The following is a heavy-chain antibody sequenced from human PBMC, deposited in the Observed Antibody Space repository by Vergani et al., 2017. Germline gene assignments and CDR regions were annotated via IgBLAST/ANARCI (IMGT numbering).Heavy chain of an antibody. CDR2: INPISGGT. V-gene: IGHV1-2*02. CDR3: ARAVYDFWSGYYLPSGDYGMDV. Sequence: QVQLVQSGAEVQGPGASVKVSCKASGYTFTGYYMHWVRQAPGQGLEWMGWINPISGGTNYAQKFQGRVTMTRDTSISTAYLELSRLRSDDTAVYYCARAVYDFWSGYYLPSGDYGMDVWGQGTTVTVSS. CDR1: GYTFTGYY. D-gene: IGHD3-3*01. J-gene: IGHJ6*02.